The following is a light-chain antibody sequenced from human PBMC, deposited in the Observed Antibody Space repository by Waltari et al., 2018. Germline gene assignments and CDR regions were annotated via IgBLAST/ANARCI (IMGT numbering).Light chain of an antibody. CDR2: DAS. V-gene: IGKV3-11*01. CDR1: QTISTY. J-gene: IGKJ4*01. Sequence: IVVTQSPAALSLSPGERATLPRRASQTISTYLAWYQQKPGQAPRLLIYDASKRAPAIPVRFSGSGYGTDFTLTINSLEPEDFAVYYCQQRFTWPPFTFGGGTKIEIK. CDR3: QQRFTWPPFT.